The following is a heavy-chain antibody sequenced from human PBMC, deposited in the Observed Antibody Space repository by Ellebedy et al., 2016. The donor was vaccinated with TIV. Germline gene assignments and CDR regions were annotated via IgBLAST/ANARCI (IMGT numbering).Heavy chain of an antibody. CDR1: GGTFRNDP. V-gene: IGHV1-69*13. Sequence: SVKVSXXASGGTFRNDPISWVRQAPGQGLEWMGGIIPSYGTPNYAQKFQGRVSITADQSTNTAYMELISLTPEDTAIYYCARGEGVWGPGTTVTVSS. J-gene: IGHJ6*02. CDR3: ARGEGV. CDR2: IIPSYGTP.